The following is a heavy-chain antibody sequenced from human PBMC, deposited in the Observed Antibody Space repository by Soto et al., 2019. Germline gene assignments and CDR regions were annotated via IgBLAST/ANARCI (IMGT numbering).Heavy chain of an antibody. CDR2: IYYSGST. CDR3: SMHLSRGHSYGYPY. V-gene: IGHV4-39*01. Sequence: SETRSLTCTVSGGSISSSSYYWGWIRQPPGKGLEWIGSIYYSGSTYYNPSLKSPVTISVDTSKNQFSLKLSSVTAADTTVYYCSMHLSRGHSYGYPYRGQGTPVTVSS. J-gene: IGHJ1*01. D-gene: IGHD5-18*01. CDR1: GGSISSSSYY.